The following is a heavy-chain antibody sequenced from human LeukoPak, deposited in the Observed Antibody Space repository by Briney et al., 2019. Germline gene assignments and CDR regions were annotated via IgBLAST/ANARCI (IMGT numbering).Heavy chain of an antibody. CDR2: ISGGGETT. CDR1: GFTFNNYA. D-gene: IGHD6-19*01. CDR3: AKDRVGVAGTEYNWFDP. Sequence: PGGSLRLSCAASGFTFNNYAMNWVRQAPGKGLEWVSSISGGGETTYYADSAKGRFTISRDNSKNTLYLQMNSLRAEDTAVYYCAKDRVGVAGTEYNWFDPWGQGTLVTVSS. V-gene: IGHV3-23*01. J-gene: IGHJ5*02.